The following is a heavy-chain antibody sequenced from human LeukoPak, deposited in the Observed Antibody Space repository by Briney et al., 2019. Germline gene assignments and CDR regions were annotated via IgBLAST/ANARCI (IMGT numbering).Heavy chain of an antibody. Sequence: SETLSLTCAVYGGSFSGYYWSWIRQPPGKGLEWIGEINHSGSTNYNPSLKSRVTISVDTSKNQFSLKLSSVTAADTAVYYCARGFYYYDSSGYYPIFDYWGQGTLVTVSS. CDR1: GGSFSGYY. CDR2: INHSGST. J-gene: IGHJ4*02. V-gene: IGHV4-34*01. D-gene: IGHD3-22*01. CDR3: ARGFYYYDSSGYYPIFDY.